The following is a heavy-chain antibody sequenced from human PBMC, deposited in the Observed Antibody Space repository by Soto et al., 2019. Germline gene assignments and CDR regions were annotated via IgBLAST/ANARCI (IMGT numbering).Heavy chain of an antibody. CDR3: ARAIFRLGYCGSTTSYELDY. D-gene: IGHD2-2*01. J-gene: IGHJ4*02. V-gene: IGHV2-26*01. Sequence: SGPTLVNPTETLTLTCTVSGISLSYERVGVCWIRQPPGKALEWLADIFSNDEKSYSTFLRSRLTISKDTSRSQVVLTMTNMDPVDTATYYCARAIFRLGYCGSTTSYELDYWGQGTMVTLSS. CDR2: IFSNDEK. CDR1: GISLSYERVG.